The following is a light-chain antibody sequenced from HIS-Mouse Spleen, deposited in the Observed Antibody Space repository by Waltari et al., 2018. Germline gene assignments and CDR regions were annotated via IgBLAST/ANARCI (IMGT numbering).Light chain of an antibody. Sequence: NFMLTQPHSVSESPGKTVTISCTGSSGSIASNYVQWSQQRPGSAPTTVIYADNQRPSGVPDRFSGSIDSSSNSASLTISGLKTEDEADYYCQSYDSSNVVFGGGTKLTVL. CDR3: QSYDSSNVV. J-gene: IGLJ2*01. CDR2: ADN. CDR1: SGSIASNY. V-gene: IGLV6-57*02.